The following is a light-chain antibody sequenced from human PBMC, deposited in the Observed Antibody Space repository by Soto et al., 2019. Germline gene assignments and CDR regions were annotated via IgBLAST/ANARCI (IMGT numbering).Light chain of an antibody. CDR3: QQYNSWPPIT. CDR2: DAS. V-gene: IGKV3D-15*01. CDR1: QSVTTY. Sequence: ETLLTQSPATLSMSPGERANISCRASQSVTTYLSGYQQKPGQAPRLLIYDASDRATGIPARFSGSGSGTEFTLTINSLQSEDFSVYYCQQYNSWPPITFGQGTRLEI. J-gene: IGKJ5*01.